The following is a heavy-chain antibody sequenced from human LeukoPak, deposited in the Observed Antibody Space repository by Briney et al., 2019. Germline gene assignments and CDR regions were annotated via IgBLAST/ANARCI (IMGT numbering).Heavy chain of an antibody. V-gene: IGHV4-38-2*02. CDR3: ARVRGYCSSTICYRYYFDY. D-gene: IGHD2-2*01. CDR2: IYHSGST. CDR1: GYSISSGYY. Sequence: SETLSLTCTVFGYSISSGYYWGWIRQPPGKGLEWIGTIYHSGSTYYNPSLKSRVTISVDTSKNQFSLKLTSVTAADTAVYYCARVRGYCSSTICYRYYFDYWGQGTLVTVSS. J-gene: IGHJ4*02.